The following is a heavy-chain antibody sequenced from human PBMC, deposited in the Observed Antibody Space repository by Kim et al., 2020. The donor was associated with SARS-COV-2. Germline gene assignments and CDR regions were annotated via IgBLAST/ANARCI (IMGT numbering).Heavy chain of an antibody. D-gene: IGHD6-13*01. Sequence: GESLKISCKGSGYSFTSYWIAWVRQMPGKGLEWMGIIYPGDSDTRYSPSFLGQVTISADKSISTAYLQWSSLKASDTAMYYCARHPVRGASAAGSNWFDPWGQGTLATASS. CDR1: GYSFTSYW. CDR2: IYPGDSDT. J-gene: IGHJ5*02. CDR3: ARHPVRGASAAGSNWFDP. V-gene: IGHV5-51*01.